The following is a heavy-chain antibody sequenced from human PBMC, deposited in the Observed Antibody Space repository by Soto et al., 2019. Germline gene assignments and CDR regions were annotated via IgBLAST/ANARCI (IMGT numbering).Heavy chain of an antibody. D-gene: IGHD2-15*01. CDR1: GFTFSSYA. CDR3: ARENGGSVGAAYYFDY. J-gene: IGHJ4*02. V-gene: IGHV3-30-3*01. Sequence: GGSLRLSCAASGFTFSSYAMHWVRQAPGKGLEWVAVISYDGSNKYYADSVKGRFTISRDNSKNTLYLQMNSLRAEDTAVYYCARENGGSVGAAYYFDYWGQGTLVTVSS. CDR2: ISYDGSNK.